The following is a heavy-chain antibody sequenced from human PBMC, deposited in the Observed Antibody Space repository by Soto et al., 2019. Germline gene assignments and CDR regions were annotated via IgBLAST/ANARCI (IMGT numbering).Heavy chain of an antibody. CDR2: IYPADSDT. D-gene: IGHD3-10*01. Sequence: LGASLKISCKGSGYSFTSYWIGWVRQMPGKGLEWMGIIYPADSDTRYSPSFQGQVTISADKSINTAYLQWSSLKASDTAMYYCARQRRLSVPDYWGQGTLVTSPQ. CDR1: GYSFTSYW. V-gene: IGHV5-51*01. CDR3: ARQRRLSVPDY. J-gene: IGHJ4*02.